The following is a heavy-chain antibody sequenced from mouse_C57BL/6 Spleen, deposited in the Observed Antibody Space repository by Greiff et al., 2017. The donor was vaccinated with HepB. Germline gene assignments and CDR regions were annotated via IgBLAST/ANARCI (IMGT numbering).Heavy chain of an antibody. V-gene: IGHV1-19*01. J-gene: IGHJ1*03. CDR2: INPYNGGT. Sequence: VQLQQSGPVLVKPGASVKMSCKASGYTFTDYYMNWVKQSHGKSLEWIGVINPYNGGTSYNQKFKGKATLTVDKSSSTAYMELNSLTSEDSAVYYCARFYYAQRYFDVWGTGTTVTVSS. CDR1: GYTFTDYY. D-gene: IGHD2-1*01. CDR3: ARFYYAQRYFDV.